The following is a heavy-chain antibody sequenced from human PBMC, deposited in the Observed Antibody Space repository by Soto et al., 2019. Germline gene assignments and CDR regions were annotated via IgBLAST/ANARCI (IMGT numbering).Heavy chain of an antibody. Sequence: PGESLKISCKGSGYSFTSYWISWVRQMPGKGLEWMGRIDPSDSYTNYSPSFQGHVTISADKSISTAYLQWSSLRAEDTAVYYCATWGGGYRSAWPIWGQGTMVTVSS. J-gene: IGHJ3*02. CDR1: GYSFTSYW. CDR3: ATWGGGYRSAWPI. D-gene: IGHD6-19*01. V-gene: IGHV5-10-1*01. CDR2: IDPSDSYT.